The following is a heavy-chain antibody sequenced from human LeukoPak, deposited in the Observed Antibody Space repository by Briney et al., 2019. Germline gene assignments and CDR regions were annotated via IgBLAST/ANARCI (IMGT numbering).Heavy chain of an antibody. CDR2: IYSGGST. CDR1: GFTVSSNY. D-gene: IGHD2-2*01. J-gene: IGHJ3*02. V-gene: IGHV3-66*02. CDR3: ATQLLSDAFDI. Sequence: GGSLRLSCAAPGFTVSSNYMSWVRQAPGKGLEWVSVIYSGGSTYYADSVKGRFTISRDNSKNTLYLQMNSLRAEDTAVYYCATQLLSDAFDIWGQGTMVTVSS.